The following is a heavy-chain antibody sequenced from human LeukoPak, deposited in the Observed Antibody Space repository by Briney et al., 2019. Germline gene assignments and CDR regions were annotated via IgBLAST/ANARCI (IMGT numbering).Heavy chain of an antibody. Sequence: PGGSLRLSCAASGFTFSSYAMSWVRQAPGKGLEWVSAISGSGGSTYYADSVKGRFTISRDNSKNTLYLQMNSLRAEDTAVYYCAKDYSGRECDFWSGYSHFDYWGQGTLVTVSS. J-gene: IGHJ4*02. D-gene: IGHD3-3*01. V-gene: IGHV3-23*01. CDR2: ISGSGGST. CDR1: GFTFSSYA. CDR3: AKDYSGRECDFWSGYSHFDY.